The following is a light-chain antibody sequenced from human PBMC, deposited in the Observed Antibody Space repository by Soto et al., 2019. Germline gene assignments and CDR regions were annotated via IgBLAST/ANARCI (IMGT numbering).Light chain of an antibody. Sequence: EIVMTQSPATLSVSPGERATLSCRASQTVSTSLAWYQQKPGWAPRLLLYGASTRASGVPARFSGSGSGTEFTLTIISLQSEDSAVYYCHQYNNGWTFGQGTKVEIK. J-gene: IGKJ1*01. CDR2: GAS. CDR1: QTVSTS. CDR3: HQYNNGWT. V-gene: IGKV3-15*01.